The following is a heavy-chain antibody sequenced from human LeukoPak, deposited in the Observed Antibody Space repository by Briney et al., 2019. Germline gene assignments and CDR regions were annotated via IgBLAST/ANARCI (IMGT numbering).Heavy chain of an antibody. Sequence: ASVNVSCKASGYTFTGYYMHWVRQAPGQGLEWVGWINTNSGGTYYAQNFQGRVTMTRATSITTAYMELSSLRSDDTAVYYCARGYYDSSDYEYFQHWGQGTLVTVSS. D-gene: IGHD3-22*01. J-gene: IGHJ1*01. CDR1: GYTFTGYY. CDR2: INTNSGGT. V-gene: IGHV1-2*02. CDR3: ARGYYDSSDYEYFQH.